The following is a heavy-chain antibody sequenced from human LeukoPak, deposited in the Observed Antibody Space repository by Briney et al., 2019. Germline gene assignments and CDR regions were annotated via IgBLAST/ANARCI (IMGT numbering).Heavy chain of an antibody. CDR1: GFTFSSYA. V-gene: IGHV3-23*01. J-gene: IGHJ4*02. Sequence: GGSLRLPCAASGFTFSSYAMSWVRQAPGKGLEWVSAISGSGGSTYYADSVKGRFTISRDNSKNTLYLQMNSLRAEDTAVYYCASLILTGYYADYFDYWGQGTLVTVSS. CDR3: ASLILTGYYADYFDY. D-gene: IGHD3-9*01. CDR2: ISGSGGST.